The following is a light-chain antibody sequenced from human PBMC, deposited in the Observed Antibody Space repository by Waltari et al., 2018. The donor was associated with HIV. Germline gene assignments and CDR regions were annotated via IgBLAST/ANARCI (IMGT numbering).Light chain of an antibody. J-gene: IGLJ2*01. CDR2: HDW. V-gene: IGLV3-1*01. CDR1: KLGEKY. CDR3: QAWDSSTARVV. Sequence: SYELTQPPSVSVSPGQTTSITCSGDKLGEKYACWYQQKPGQSPVLVIYHDWKRPSGIPERFSGSNSGNTATLTISGTQAMDEADYYCQAWDSSTARVVFGGGTKLTVL.